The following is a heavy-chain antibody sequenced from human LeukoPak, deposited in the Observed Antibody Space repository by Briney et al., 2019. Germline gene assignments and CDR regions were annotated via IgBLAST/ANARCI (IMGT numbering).Heavy chain of an antibody. CDR1: GGSISSYY. Sequence: SETLSLTCTVSGGSISSYYWSWIRQPPGKGLEWIGYVYYSGRTNYNPTLKSRVTISVDTSKNQFSLRLNSVTAADTALYYCVRETATSYYDSAGYYRQTEVFDVWGQGTKVTVSS. V-gene: IGHV4-59*01. CDR3: VRETATSYYDSAGYYRQTEVFDV. CDR2: VYYSGRT. J-gene: IGHJ3*01. D-gene: IGHD3-22*01.